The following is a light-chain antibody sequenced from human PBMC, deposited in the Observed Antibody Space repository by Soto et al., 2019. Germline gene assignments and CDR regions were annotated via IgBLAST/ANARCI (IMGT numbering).Light chain of an antibody. CDR3: SSYTSSSTPV. Sequence: QSVLTQPASVSGSPGQSTTISCTGTSSEVGGYNYVSWYQQHPGKAPKLMIYDVNNRPSGVSNRFSGSKSGNTASLTISGLQAEDEADYYCSSYTSSSTPVFGTGTKVTVL. CDR1: SSEVGGYNY. J-gene: IGLJ1*01. CDR2: DVN. V-gene: IGLV2-14*01.